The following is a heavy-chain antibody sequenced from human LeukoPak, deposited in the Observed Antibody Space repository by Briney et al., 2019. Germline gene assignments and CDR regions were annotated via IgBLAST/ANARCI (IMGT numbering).Heavy chain of an antibody. CDR1: GGSISSGSYY. V-gene: IGHV4-61*02. CDR2: IYTSGST. Sequence: PSETLSLTCTVSGGSISSGSYYGSWIRQPPGKGLEWIGRIYTSGSTNYNPSLKSRVTISVDTSKNQFSLKLSSVTAADTAVYYCAAQVGATRYWGQGTLVTVSS. J-gene: IGHJ4*02. D-gene: IGHD1-26*01. CDR3: AAQVGATRY.